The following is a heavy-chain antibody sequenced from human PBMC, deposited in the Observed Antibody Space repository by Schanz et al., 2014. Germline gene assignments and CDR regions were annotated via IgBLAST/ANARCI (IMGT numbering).Heavy chain of an antibody. CDR3: AKSDAFDI. CDR2: INGDGSRT. V-gene: IGHV3-74*02. J-gene: IGHJ3*02. CDR1: GFTFSNYW. Sequence: VQLVESGGGVVQPGRSLRLSCAASGFTFSNYWMHWVRQAPGKGLVWVSRINGDGSRTAYADSVKGRFTISRDNAKNTLYLQMNSLRAEDTAVYYCAKSDAFDIWGQGTLXTVSS.